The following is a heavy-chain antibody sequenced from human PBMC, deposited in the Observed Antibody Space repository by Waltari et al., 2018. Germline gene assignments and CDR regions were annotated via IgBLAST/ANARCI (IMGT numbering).Heavy chain of an antibody. CDR1: GYTFTSYD. J-gene: IGHJ4*02. V-gene: IGHV1-8*03. D-gene: IGHD6-6*01. CDR2: MNPNSGNT. Sequence: QVQLVQSGAEVKKPGASVTVSCKASGYTFTSYDINWVRQATGQGLEWMGWMNPNSGNTGYAQKFQGRVTITRNTSISTAYMELSSLRSEDTAVYYCARGLLEYSSSAVDYWGQGTLVTVSS. CDR3: ARGLLEYSSSAVDY.